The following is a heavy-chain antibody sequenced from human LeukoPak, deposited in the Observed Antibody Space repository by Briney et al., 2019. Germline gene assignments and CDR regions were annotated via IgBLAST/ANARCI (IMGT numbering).Heavy chain of an antibody. D-gene: IGHD1-14*01. CDR2: INPNSGYT. V-gene: IGHV1-2*02. Sequence: ASVKVSCKASGYTFTDCYVHWVRQAPGQGLEWMGWINPNSGYTNYAQKFQGRVTMTRDTSISTAYVDLSTLRSDDTAVYYCARGYRFGRNLDYWGQGTLVTVSS. J-gene: IGHJ4*02. CDR1: GYTFTDCY. CDR3: ARGYRFGRNLDY.